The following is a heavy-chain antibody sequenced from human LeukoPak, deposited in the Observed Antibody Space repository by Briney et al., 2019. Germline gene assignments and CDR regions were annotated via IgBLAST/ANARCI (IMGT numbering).Heavy chain of an antibody. CDR3: TRDDYGGNSVYAFDI. J-gene: IGHJ3*02. V-gene: IGHV3-20*01. D-gene: IGHD4-23*01. CDR2: INWNGGST. Sequence: GGSLRLSCAASGFTFDDYGMSWVRQAPGKGLEWVSGINWNGGSTGYADSVKGRFTISRDNAKNSLYPQMNSLRTEDTALYHCTRDDYGGNSVYAFDIWGQGTMVTVSS. CDR1: GFTFDDYG.